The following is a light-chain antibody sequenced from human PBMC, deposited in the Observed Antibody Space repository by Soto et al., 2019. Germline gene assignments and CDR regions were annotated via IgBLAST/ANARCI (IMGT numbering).Light chain of an antibody. Sequence: SALTQPASVSGSPGQSITISCTGTSSDIGAYNYVSWYQQHPGKAPKLMIYEVSNRPSGVSNRFSGSKSGNTASLTISGLQTEDEADYYCSSYTSIATYVIFGGGTKLTVL. CDR3: SSYTSIATYVI. V-gene: IGLV2-14*01. J-gene: IGLJ2*01. CDR2: EVS. CDR1: SSDIGAYNY.